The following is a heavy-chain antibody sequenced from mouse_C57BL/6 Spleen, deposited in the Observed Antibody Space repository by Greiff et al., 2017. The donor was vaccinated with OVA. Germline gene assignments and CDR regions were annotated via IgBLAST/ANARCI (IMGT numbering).Heavy chain of an antibody. CDR1: GYTFTSYW. Sequence: QVQLQQPGAELVKPGASVKMSCKASGYTFTSYWITWVKQRPGQGLEWIGDIYPGSGSTNYNEKFKSKATLTVDTSSSTAYMQLSSLASEDSAVYYCALIYYDYAPDDWGKGTTLTVSS. CDR2: IYPGSGST. J-gene: IGHJ2*01. CDR3: ALIYYDYAPDD. D-gene: IGHD2-4*01. V-gene: IGHV1-55*01.